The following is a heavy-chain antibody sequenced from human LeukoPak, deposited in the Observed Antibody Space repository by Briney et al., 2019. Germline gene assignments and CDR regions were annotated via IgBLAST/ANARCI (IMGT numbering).Heavy chain of an antibody. V-gene: IGHV1-2*02. D-gene: IGHD2-21*02. CDR3: ATSITYCGGDCYPGDAFDI. CDR1: GYTFTGYY. Sequence: ASVTVSCKASGYTFTGYYMHWVRQAPGQGLEWMGWINPNSGGTHYAQKFQGRVTMTRDTSISTAYMERSRLRSDDTAVYYCATSITYCGGDCYPGDAFDIWGQGTMVTVSS. CDR2: INPNSGGT. J-gene: IGHJ3*02.